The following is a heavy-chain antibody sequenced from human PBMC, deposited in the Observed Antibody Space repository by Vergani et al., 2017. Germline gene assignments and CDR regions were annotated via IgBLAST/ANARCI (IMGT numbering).Heavy chain of an antibody. Sequence: QVQLVQSGAEVKKPGASVKVSCKASGYTFTSYGISWVRQAPGQGLEWMGRISAYNGNTNYAQKLQGRVPMTTDTSTSTADMELRSLRSDDTAVYYCAGDPDIVVVPAASYYDYYYGMDVWGQGTTVTVSS. CDR2: ISAYNGNT. CDR1: GYTFTSYG. J-gene: IGHJ6*02. CDR3: AGDPDIVVVPAASYYDYYYGMDV. D-gene: IGHD2-2*01. V-gene: IGHV1-18*04.